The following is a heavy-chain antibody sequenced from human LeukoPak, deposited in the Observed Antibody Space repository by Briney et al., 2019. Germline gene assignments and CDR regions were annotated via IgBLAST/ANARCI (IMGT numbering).Heavy chain of an antibody. CDR1: GFPFSSYG. J-gene: IGHJ4*02. CDR3: ARTYYDYRVGTNYFDY. V-gene: IGHV3-33*01. CDR2: IWYDGSNL. Sequence: GGSLRLSCAASGFPFSSYGMHWVRQAPGKGLEWVALIWYDGSNLYYADSVKGRFTISKDSSKNTLYLHMNSLRAEDTAVYYCARTYYDYRVGTNYFDYWGQGTLVTVSS. D-gene: IGHD3-3*01.